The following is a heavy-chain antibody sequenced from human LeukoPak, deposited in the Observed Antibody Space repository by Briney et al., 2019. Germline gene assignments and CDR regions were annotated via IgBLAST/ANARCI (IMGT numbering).Heavy chain of an antibody. J-gene: IGHJ5*02. CDR3: ARGGVTIFGVVIIDRVYWFDP. Sequence: ASVKVSCKASGYTFTGYYMHWVRQAPGQGLEWMGIINPSGGSTSYAQKFQGRVTMTRDTSTSTVYMELSSLRSEDTAVYYCARGGVTIFGVVIIDRVYWFDPWGQGTLVTVSS. CDR2: INPSGGST. CDR1: GYTFTGYY. D-gene: IGHD3-3*01. V-gene: IGHV1-46*01.